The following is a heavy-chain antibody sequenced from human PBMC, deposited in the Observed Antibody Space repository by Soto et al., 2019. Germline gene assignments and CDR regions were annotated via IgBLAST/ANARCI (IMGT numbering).Heavy chain of an antibody. CDR2: IIPIFGTA. V-gene: IGHV1-69*13. CDR3: ARDHYYDSSGRTEIFDY. CDR1: GGTFSSYA. J-gene: IGHJ4*02. Sequence: SVKVSCKASGGTFSSYAISWVRQAPGQGLEWMGGIIPIFGTANYAQKFQGRVTITADESTSTAYMELSSLRSEDTAVYYCARDHYYDSSGRTEIFDYWGQGTLVTGLL. D-gene: IGHD3-22*01.